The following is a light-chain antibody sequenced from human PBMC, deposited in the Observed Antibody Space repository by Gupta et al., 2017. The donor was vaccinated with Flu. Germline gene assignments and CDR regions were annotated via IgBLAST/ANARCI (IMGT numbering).Light chain of an antibody. CDR1: QSISNW. Sequence: IQMTQSPSALSASAGDRVTITCRASQSISNWLAWYQQKPGKAPKLLIYKASSLGSGVPSRFSGSGCGTEFTLTISSLQPDEFAAYYCQLYNSESPWTFGQGTKVEIK. V-gene: IGKV1-5*03. CDR2: KAS. J-gene: IGKJ1*01. CDR3: QLYNSESPWT.